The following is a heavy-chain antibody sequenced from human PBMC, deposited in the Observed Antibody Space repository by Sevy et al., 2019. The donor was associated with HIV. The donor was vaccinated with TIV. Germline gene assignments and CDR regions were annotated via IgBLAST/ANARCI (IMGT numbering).Heavy chain of an antibody. D-gene: IGHD6-13*01. V-gene: IGHV3-21*01. CDR3: ARDFGPGIAAAPDL. CDR1: GFTFSSYN. Sequence: GGSLRLSCAASGFTFSSYNMNWVRQAPGKGLEWVSSISSSSTYIYYADSVQGRFTISRDNAKNSLFLQMNSLRAEDTAVYHSARDFGPGIAAAPDLWGRGTLVTVSS. CDR2: ISSSSTYI. J-gene: IGHJ2*01.